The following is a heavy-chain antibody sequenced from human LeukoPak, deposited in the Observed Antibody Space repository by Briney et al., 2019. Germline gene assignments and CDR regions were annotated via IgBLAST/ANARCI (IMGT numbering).Heavy chain of an antibody. CDR3: TRRLDY. D-gene: IGHD6-25*01. CDR1: GSTVSNTY. V-gene: IGHV3-53*01. J-gene: IGHJ4*02. Sequence: GGSLRLSCAASGSTVSNTYMNWVRQAPGKGLEWVSVIYNSGSTYYADSVKGRFTASRDNSKNTLYLQINSLRVEDTAVYYCTRRLDYWGQGTLVTVSS. CDR2: IYNSGST.